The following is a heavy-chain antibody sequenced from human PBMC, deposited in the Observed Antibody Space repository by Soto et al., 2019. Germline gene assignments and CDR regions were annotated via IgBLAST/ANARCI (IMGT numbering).Heavy chain of an antibody. CDR2: ITDSGGAT. V-gene: IGHV3-23*01. D-gene: IGHD3-22*01. CDR1: GFSFSTSA. Sequence: GSLRLSCAASGFSFSTSAMTWVRQAPGKGLEWVSAITDSGGATYYADSVKGRFTISRDNSKNTLFLQMNSLRAEDTAVYYCATKSYDYDSSGPLDAFDIWGQGTLVTVSS. J-gene: IGHJ3*02. CDR3: ATKSYDYDSSGPLDAFDI.